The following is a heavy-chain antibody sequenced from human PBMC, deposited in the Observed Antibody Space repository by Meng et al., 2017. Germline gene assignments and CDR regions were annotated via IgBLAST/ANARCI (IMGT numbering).Heavy chain of an antibody. D-gene: IGHD3-22*01. V-gene: IGHV1-69*13. CDR3: ATAGDSSGYYFGNVDY. J-gene: IGHJ4*02. CDR2: IIPIFGTA. Sequence: SVKVSCKASGGTFSSYAISWVRQAPGQGLEWMGGIIPIFGTANYAQKFQGRVTITADESTSTAYMELSSLRSEDTAVYYCATAGDSSGYYFGNVDYWGQGALVTVSS. CDR1: GGTFSSYA.